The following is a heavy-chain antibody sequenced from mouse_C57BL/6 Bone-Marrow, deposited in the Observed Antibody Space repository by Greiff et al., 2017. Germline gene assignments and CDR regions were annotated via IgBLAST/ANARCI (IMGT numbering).Heavy chain of an antibody. D-gene: IGHD1-1*01. CDR2: IRNKANGYTT. V-gene: IGHV7-3*01. CDR3: ARSIYYYGSRYAMDY. J-gene: IGHJ4*01. CDR1: GFTFTDYY. Sequence: EVKLVESGGGLVQPGGSLSLSCAASGFTFTDYYMSWVRQPPGKALEWLGFIRNKANGYTTEYSASVKGRFTISRDNSQSILYLQMNALRAEDSATYYCARSIYYYGSRYAMDYWGQGTSVTVSS.